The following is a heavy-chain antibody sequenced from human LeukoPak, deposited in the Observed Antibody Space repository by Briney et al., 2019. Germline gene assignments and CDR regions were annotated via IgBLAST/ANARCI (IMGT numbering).Heavy chain of an antibody. Sequence: PSGTLSLTCPVSGGSISSGCYYWSWIRQPPGKGLEWIGYIYTSGSTNYNPSLKSRVTISVDTSKNQFSLKLSSVTAADTAVYYCARHKLGLTWQQLYWFDPWGQGTLVTVSS. J-gene: IGHJ5*02. CDR2: IYTSGST. CDR3: ARHKLGLTWQQLYWFDP. V-gene: IGHV4-61*01. CDR1: GGSISSGCYY. D-gene: IGHD6-13*01.